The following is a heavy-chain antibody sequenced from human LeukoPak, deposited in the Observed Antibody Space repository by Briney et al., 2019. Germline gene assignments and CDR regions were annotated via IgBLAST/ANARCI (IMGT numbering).Heavy chain of an antibody. V-gene: IGHV3-33*06. Sequence: EGSLRLSCAASGFTFSSYGMHWVRQAPGKGLEWVAIIWYDGNHKYYVDSVKGRFTISRDNSKNTLYLQMDSLRAEDTAVYYCAKAPKRYCTSASCQGYFDYWGQGTLVTVSS. CDR3: AKAPKRYCTSASCQGYFDY. J-gene: IGHJ4*02. CDR2: IWYDGNHK. CDR1: GFTFSSYG. D-gene: IGHD2-2*01.